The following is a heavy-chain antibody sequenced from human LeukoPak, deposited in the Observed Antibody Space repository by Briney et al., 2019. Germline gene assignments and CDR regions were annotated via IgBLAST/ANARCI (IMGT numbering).Heavy chain of an antibody. D-gene: IGHD2-15*01. V-gene: IGHV3-30*18. CDR2: ISYDGSNK. J-gene: IGHJ4*02. CDR3: ANGGYYSLDS. Sequence: GGSLRLSCAASGFTFSSSGMHWVRQAPGKGLEWVAVISYDGSNKYYADSVKGRSTISRDNSKRTLFLQTDSLRGEDTAVYYCANGGYYSLDSWGQGTLVTVSS. CDR1: GFTFSSSG.